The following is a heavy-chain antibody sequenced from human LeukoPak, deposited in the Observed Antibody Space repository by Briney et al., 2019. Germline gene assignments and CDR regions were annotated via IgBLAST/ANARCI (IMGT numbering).Heavy chain of an antibody. CDR2: LSSSGGAT. CDR3: AKAKGAKGSSLDY. V-gene: IGHV3-23*01. CDR1: GFTFSSYA. J-gene: IGHJ4*02. Sequence: LTGGSLRLSCAASGFTFSSYAMSWVRQVPGQGLEWVSGLSSSGGATYYIDSVKGRFIVSRDNSENTLSLQMNSLRAEDTAVYYCAKAKGAKGSSLDYWGQGTLVTVSS.